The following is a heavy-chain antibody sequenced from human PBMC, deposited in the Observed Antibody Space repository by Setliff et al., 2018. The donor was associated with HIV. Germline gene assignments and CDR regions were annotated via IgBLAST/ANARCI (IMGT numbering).Heavy chain of an antibody. CDR3: ARMQAYYNFWRSTYYFDY. J-gene: IGHJ4*02. CDR1: GYTFTGYY. V-gene: IGHV1-2*02. D-gene: IGHD3-3*01. Sequence: VASVKVSCKASGYTFTGYYMHWVRQAPGQGLEWMGWINPNSGGTNYAQKFQGRVTMTRDTSISTAYMELSRLRSDDTAVYYCARMQAYYNFWRSTYYFDYWGQGTPVTVSS. CDR2: INPNSGGT.